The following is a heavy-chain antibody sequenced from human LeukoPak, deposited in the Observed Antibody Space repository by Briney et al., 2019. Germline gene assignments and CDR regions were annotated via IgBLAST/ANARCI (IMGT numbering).Heavy chain of an antibody. Sequence: GGSLRLSCAASGFSFSSYGMHWVRQAPGKGLEWVAFIRYDGSNKYYADSVKGRFTISRDNSKSTLYLQMNSLRAEDTAVYYCAKLLTGGYTYGQNDFWGQGTLVTVSS. V-gene: IGHV3-30*02. J-gene: IGHJ4*02. CDR3: AKLLTGGYTYGQNDF. CDR1: GFSFSSYG. D-gene: IGHD5-18*01. CDR2: IRYDGSNK.